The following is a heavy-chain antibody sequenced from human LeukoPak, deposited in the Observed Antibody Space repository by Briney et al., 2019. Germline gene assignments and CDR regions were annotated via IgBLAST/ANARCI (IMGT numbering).Heavy chain of an antibody. CDR2: ISSNGRST. J-gene: IGHJ4*02. D-gene: IGHD2-15*01. CDR1: GFTFNSYS. V-gene: IGHV3-64D*09. CDR3: AKGASLGYCSGANCYSAY. Sequence: GGSLRLSCSASGFTFNSYSMHWVRQGPGKGLEYVSGISSNGRSTYDADSVKGRFTISRDNSKDTLYLQMSSLRAEDTAVYYCAKGASLGYCSGANCYSAYWGQGTLATVSS.